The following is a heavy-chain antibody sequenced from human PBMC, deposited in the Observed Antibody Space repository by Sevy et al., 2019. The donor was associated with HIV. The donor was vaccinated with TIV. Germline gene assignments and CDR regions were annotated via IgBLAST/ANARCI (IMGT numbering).Heavy chain of an antibody. Sequence: GGSLRLSCAASGFTFSNYAMSWVRQAPGKGLEWVSVISSSGRSTYYADSVKGRLTISRDNSKNTLFLKMNSLRAEDTALYYCAKDTFRPGNTGYYGWNWFDRWGQGTLVTVSS. CDR2: ISSSGRST. D-gene: IGHD3-9*01. CDR3: AKDTFRPGNTGYYGWNWFDR. CDR1: GFTFSNYA. J-gene: IGHJ5*02. V-gene: IGHV3-23*01.